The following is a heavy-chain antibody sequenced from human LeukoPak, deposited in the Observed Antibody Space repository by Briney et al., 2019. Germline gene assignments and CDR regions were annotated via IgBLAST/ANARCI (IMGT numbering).Heavy chain of an antibody. CDR1: GGSISSYY. CDR3: ASLYYDNRVDY. V-gene: IGHV4-59*01. CDR2: IYYSGST. D-gene: IGHD3-16*01. Sequence: PSETLSLTRTVSGGSISSYYWSWIRQPPGKGLEWIGYIYYSGSTNYNPSLKSRVTTSVDTSKNQFSLKLRSVTAADTAVYYCASLYYDNRVDYWGQGTLVTVSS. J-gene: IGHJ4*02.